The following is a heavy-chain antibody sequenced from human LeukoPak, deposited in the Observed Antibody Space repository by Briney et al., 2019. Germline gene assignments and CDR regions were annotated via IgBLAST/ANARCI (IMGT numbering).Heavy chain of an antibody. V-gene: IGHV4-39*01. J-gene: IGHJ4*02. Sequence: PSETLSLTCTVSGGSISSSSYYWGWIRQPPGKGLEWIGSIYYSGSTYYNPSLKSRVTISVDTSKNQFSLKLSSATAADTAVYYCARQVVRGRFDYWGQGTLVTVSS. CDR1: GGSISSSSYY. D-gene: IGHD3-10*01. CDR3: ARQVVRGRFDY. CDR2: IYYSGST.